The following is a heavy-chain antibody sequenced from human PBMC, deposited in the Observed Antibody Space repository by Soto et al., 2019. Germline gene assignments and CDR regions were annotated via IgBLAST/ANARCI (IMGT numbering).Heavy chain of an antibody. D-gene: IGHD2-2*01. CDR2: ISYDGSNK. J-gene: IGHJ6*02. CDR1: GFTFSSYA. V-gene: IGHV3-30-3*01. CDR3: AGRIVVVPAAIYYYYGMDV. Sequence: QVQLVESGGGVVQPGRSLRLSCAASGFTFSSYAMHWVRQAPGKGLEWVAVISYDGSNKYYADSVKGRFTISRDNSKNPLYLQMNSLRAEDTAVYYCAGRIVVVPAAIYYYYGMDVWGQGTTVTVSS.